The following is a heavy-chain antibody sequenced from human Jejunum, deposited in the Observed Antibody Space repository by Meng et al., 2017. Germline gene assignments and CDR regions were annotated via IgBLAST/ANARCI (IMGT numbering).Heavy chain of an antibody. V-gene: IGHV4-39*07. Sequence: QVQLQESGPGLWKRAERLSRTCTVSGGSLSGRYDYWGWIRQPPGKGLDWTGTISYSGSTYYNPSLTSRVTISMDTSKNQFSLKMISVTAADTAVYYCAGGIVNGWFDPWGQGTLVTVSS. CDR2: ISYSGST. J-gene: IGHJ5*02. CDR1: GGSLSGRYDY. D-gene: IGHD2/OR15-2a*01. CDR3: AGGIVNGWFDP.